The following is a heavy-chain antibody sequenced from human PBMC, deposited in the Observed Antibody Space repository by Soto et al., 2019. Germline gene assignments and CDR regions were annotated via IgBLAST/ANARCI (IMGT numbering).Heavy chain of an antibody. CDR3: ARDYRNTDSLAFDY. CDR2: IIPIFGTA. J-gene: IGHJ4*02. D-gene: IGHD1-26*01. Sequence: SVKVSCKASGGTFSSYAISWVRQAPGQGLEWMGGIIPIFGTANYAQKFQGRVTITADESTSTAYMELSSLRSEDTAVYYCARDYRNTDSLAFDYWGQGTLVTVSS. CDR1: GGTFSSYA. V-gene: IGHV1-69*13.